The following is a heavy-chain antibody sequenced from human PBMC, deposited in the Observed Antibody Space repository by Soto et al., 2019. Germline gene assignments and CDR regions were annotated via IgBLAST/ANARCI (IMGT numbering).Heavy chain of an antibody. J-gene: IGHJ4*02. Sequence: QVHLQQWGAGLLKPSETLSLTCGVYGGSLRGSYWSWIRQPPGKALEWLGKVTHSGSTTFNPSLKSRVSVWVDTAESRFYLKLTSVTAADTAVYYCARGHIPVYGPVPDYVDSWGQGTLVTVSS. V-gene: IGHV4-34*02. CDR2: VTHSGST. CDR1: GGSLRGSY. CDR3: ARGHIPVYGPVPDYVDS. D-gene: IGHD2-21*01.